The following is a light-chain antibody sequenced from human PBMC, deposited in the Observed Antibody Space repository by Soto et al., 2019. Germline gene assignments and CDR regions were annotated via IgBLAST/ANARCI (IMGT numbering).Light chain of an antibody. Sequence: IRMTQSPSSFSASTGDRVTITCRASQSISNYLNWYQQKPGNAPKLLIYAASNLQSGVPSRFSGSGSGTDFTLTISSLQPEDFATYYCQQSYSTRLYTFGQGTKVDIK. J-gene: IGKJ2*01. CDR3: QQSYSTRLYT. CDR2: AAS. CDR1: QSISNY. V-gene: IGKV1-39*01.